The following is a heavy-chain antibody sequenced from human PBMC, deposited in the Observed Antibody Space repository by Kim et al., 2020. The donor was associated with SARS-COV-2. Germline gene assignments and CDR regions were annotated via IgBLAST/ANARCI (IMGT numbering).Heavy chain of an antibody. CDR3: VGTSVRDNWFDP. V-gene: IGHV4-39*01. D-gene: IGHD3-10*01. Sequence: FDRPSIKSRVTISVDTSKNQYSLKLSSVTAADTAVYRCVGTSVRDNWFDPWGQGTLVTVSS. J-gene: IGHJ5*02.